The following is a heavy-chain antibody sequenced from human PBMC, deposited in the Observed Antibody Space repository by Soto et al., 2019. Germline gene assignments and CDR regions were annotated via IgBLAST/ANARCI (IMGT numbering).Heavy chain of an antibody. D-gene: IGHD3-3*01. J-gene: IGHJ6*03. CDR3: ATVGEADADFWSGYYTSDRDYYMDV. CDR2: ISSSSSYI. V-gene: IGHV3-21*01. CDR1: GFTFSSYS. Sequence: GGSLRLSCAASGFTFSSYSMNWVRQAPGKGLEWVSSISSSSSYIYYADSVKGRFTISRDNAKNSLYLQMNSLRAEDTAVYYCATVGEADADFWSGYYTSDRDYYMDVWGKGTTVTVSS.